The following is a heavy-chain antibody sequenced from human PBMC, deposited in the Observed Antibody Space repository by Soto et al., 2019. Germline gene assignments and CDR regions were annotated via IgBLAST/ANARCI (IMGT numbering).Heavy chain of an antibody. V-gene: IGHV4-59*01. D-gene: IGHD5-12*01. J-gene: IGHJ4*02. CDR1: GVTISTYY. CDR2: NYHSGTT. CDR3: VREAYIGYGHAIDH. Sequence: SETLSLTCAVSGVTISTYYWSWIRQPPGKGLEWIGYNYHSGTTNYNPSLKSRVTISVDTSKNQFSLRLTSVTAADTAIYYCVREAYIGYGHAIDHWGQGXLATVSS.